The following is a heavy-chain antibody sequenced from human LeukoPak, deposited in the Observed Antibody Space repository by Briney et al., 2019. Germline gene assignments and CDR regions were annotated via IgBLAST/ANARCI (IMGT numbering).Heavy chain of an antibody. CDR2: IYYSGTT. CDR3: ARHADMSTRGFDY. CDR1: ADSISSSGYS. D-gene: IGHD2-15*01. V-gene: IGHV4-39*01. J-gene: IGHJ4*02. Sequence: PSETLSLTCSVSADSISSSGYSWGWIRQSPTKGLEWIGSIYYSGTTYYNPSLKSRLTISVDTSKNQFSLRLSSVTAADTALYYCARHADMSTRGFDYWGQGTLVSVSS.